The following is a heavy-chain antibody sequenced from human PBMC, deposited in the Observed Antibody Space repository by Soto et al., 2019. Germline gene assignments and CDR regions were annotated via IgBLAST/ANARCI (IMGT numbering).Heavy chain of an antibody. J-gene: IGHJ5*02. V-gene: IGHV4-4*07. CDR1: GGAISGYY. D-gene: IGHD3-3*01. Sequence: SDTLSLTCTVSGGAISGYYWTWIRQPAGKGLEWIGRIYSSGGTKYNPSLKSRVDMSLDMSKNQFSLRLNSVTAADTAVYYCARGQRFSDSFDPWGQRTLVTVSS. CDR3: ARGQRFSDSFDP. CDR2: IYSSGGT.